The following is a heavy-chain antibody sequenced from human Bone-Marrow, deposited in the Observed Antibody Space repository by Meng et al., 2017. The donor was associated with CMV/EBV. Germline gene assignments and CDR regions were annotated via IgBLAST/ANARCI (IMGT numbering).Heavy chain of an antibody. J-gene: IGHJ6*02. CDR3: ARGAFGGGSYWDYYYYGMDV. CDR2: IIPMLGIA. CDR1: GGTFSSYA. D-gene: IGHD1-26*01. Sequence: SVKVSCKASGGTFSSYAINWVRQAPGQGLEWMGGIIPMLGIANYAQNFQDRVTITADKATSTAYMELSSRRSEDTAVYYCARGAFGGGSYWDYYYYGMDVWGQGTTVTVSS. V-gene: IGHV1-69*10.